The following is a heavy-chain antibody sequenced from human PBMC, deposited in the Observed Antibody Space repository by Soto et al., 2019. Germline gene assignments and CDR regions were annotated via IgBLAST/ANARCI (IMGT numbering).Heavy chain of an antibody. V-gene: IGHV1-2*04. J-gene: IGHJ6*02. D-gene: IGHD2-8*01. CDR3: ARGDSTDCSNGVCSFFYNHDMDV. CDR2: INPKRGGT. Sequence: ASVKVSCKASGYSFTDYHIHWVRQAPGQGLEWLGRINPKRGGTSTAQKFQGWVTMTTDTSISTASMELTRLTSDDTAIYYCARGDSTDCSNGVCSFFYNHDMDVWGQGTTVTVSS. CDR1: GYSFTDYH.